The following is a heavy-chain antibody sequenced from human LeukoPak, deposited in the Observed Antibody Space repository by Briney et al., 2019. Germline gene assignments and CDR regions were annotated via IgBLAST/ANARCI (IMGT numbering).Heavy chain of an antibody. Sequence: SETLSLTCTVSGGSISNTNYYWAWIRQPPGRGLEWIGSIYYTGTTFDNPSLKSRVTLSVDTSKNQFSLKLSSVTAADTAVYYCARVPRRYDILTGTYFPAAFDIWGQGTMVTVSS. CDR1: GGSISNTNYY. V-gene: IGHV4-39*07. J-gene: IGHJ3*02. CDR2: IYYTGTT. CDR3: ARVPRRYDILTGTYFPAAFDI. D-gene: IGHD3-9*01.